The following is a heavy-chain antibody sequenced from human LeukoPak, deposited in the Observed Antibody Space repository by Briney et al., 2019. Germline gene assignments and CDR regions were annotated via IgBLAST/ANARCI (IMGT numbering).Heavy chain of an antibody. CDR1: GYTFTGYY. CDR3: ARRPTGTPFRGANWFDP. Sequence: ASVKVSCKASGYTFTGYYMHWVRQAPGQGLEWMGWINPNSGGTNYAQKFQGRVTMTRDTSISTAYMELSRLRSDDTAVYYCARRPTGTPFRGANWFDPWGQGTLVTVSS. D-gene: IGHD2/OR15-2a*01. CDR2: INPNSGGT. V-gene: IGHV1-2*02. J-gene: IGHJ5*02.